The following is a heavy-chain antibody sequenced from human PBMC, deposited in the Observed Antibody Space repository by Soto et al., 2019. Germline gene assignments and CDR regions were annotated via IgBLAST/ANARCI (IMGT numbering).Heavy chain of an antibody. CDR3: ARAISGYVT. CDR1: GINYNTYA. CDR2: INAGNGDT. Sequence: QVQLVQSGAEMKKPGASVKLSCKTSGINYNTYAIHWVRQAPGQGLEWMGWINAGNGDTRYSHNFQGRVTLTSDTSASTVYMDLDSLKFEDTGVYYCARAISGYVTWGQGTLVTVSS. D-gene: IGHD5-12*01. V-gene: IGHV1-3*01. J-gene: IGHJ4*02.